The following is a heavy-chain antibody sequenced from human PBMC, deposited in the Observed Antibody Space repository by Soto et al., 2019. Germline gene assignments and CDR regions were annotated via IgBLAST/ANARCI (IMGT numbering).Heavy chain of an antibody. Sequence: SETLSLTCNVFPGSIYDYYWSWIRQTPGMRLEWIGFVYSGGSAMYNPSFKSRVIISLETSKNQFSLTLTSLTAADSAMYYCAITSRATPGTGLDSWGQGALVTVSS. CDR3: AITSRATPGTGLDS. CDR1: PGSIYDYY. J-gene: IGHJ4*02. V-gene: IGHV4-59*01. CDR2: VYSGGSA.